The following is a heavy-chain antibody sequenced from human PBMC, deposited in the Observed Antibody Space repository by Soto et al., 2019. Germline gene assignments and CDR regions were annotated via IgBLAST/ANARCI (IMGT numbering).Heavy chain of an antibody. V-gene: IGHV1-8*01. Sequence: QVQLVQSGAEVKKPGASVKVSCKASGYTFTSYDINWVRQATGQGLEWMGWMNPNSGNTGYAQKFQGRVTMTRNTSKSTANMELSSLRSEDTAGYYCARAKGERYCSGGSCYPNGDAFDIWGQGTMVTVSS. CDR1: GYTFTSYD. J-gene: IGHJ3*02. CDR3: ARAKGERYCSGGSCYPNGDAFDI. D-gene: IGHD2-15*01. CDR2: MNPNSGNT.